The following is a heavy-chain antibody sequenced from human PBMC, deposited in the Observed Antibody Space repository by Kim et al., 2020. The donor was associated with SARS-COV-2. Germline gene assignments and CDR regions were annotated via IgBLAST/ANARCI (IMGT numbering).Heavy chain of an antibody. Sequence: GGSLRLSCAASGFTFSSYSMNWVRQAPGKGLEWVSYISSSSSTIYYADSVKGRFTISRDNAKNSLYLQMNSLRDEDTAVYYCAREKVGIRGAPPDYWGQGTLVTVSS. CDR3: AREKVGIRGAPPDY. V-gene: IGHV3-48*02. CDR1: GFTFSSYS. D-gene: IGHD3-10*01. CDR2: ISSSSSTI. J-gene: IGHJ4*02.